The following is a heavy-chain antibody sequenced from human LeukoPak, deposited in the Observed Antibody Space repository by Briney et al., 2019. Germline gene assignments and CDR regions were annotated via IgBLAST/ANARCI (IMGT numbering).Heavy chain of an antibody. J-gene: IGHJ4*02. CDR2: ISYDGNNK. V-gene: IGHV3-30*18. D-gene: IGHD3-10*01. CDR3: AKDRFGSGSYYPGY. Sequence: GGSLRLSCAASGFTFSSYGMHWVRQAPCKGLEWVAVISYDGNNKYYADSVKGRFTISRDNSKNTLYLQMNSLRAEDTAVYYCAKDRFGSGSYYPGYWGQGTLVTVSS. CDR1: GFTFSSYG.